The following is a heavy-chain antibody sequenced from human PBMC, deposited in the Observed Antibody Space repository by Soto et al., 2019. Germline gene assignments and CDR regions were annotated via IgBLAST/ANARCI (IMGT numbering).Heavy chain of an antibody. D-gene: IGHD3-10*01. CDR3: ARHSVDYYGSGTLCYFDY. CDR1: GGSISSSSYY. CDR2: IYYSGST. V-gene: IGHV4-39*01. J-gene: IGHJ4*02. Sequence: QLQLQESGPGLVKPSETLSLTCTVSGGSISSSSYYWGWIRQPPGKGLEWIGSIYYSGSTYYNPSLKSRVTIYVDTAKNQFSLKLSSVPAADTAVYYCARHSVDYYGSGTLCYFDYWGQGTLVTVSS.